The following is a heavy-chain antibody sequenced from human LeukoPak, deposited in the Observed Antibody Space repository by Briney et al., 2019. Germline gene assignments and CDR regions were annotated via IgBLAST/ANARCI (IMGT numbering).Heavy chain of an antibody. J-gene: IGHJ4*02. D-gene: IGHD5-12*01. Sequence: PGGSLRVSCAASGFTFNIYAMNWVRQASGRGLDGVSTISGSGSSTYYADSVKGRFTISRDNSKNTLYLQMNSLRAEDTAVYFCAKDQHGYDKPIDYWGQGTLVTVSS. CDR2: ISGSGSST. CDR3: AKDQHGYDKPIDY. CDR1: GFTFNIYA. V-gene: IGHV3-23*01.